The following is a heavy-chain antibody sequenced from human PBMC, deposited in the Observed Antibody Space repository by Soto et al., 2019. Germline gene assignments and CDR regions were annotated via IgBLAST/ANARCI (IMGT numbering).Heavy chain of an antibody. V-gene: IGHV4-31*03. CDR1: GGSISSGGYY. D-gene: IGHD3-9*01. CDR2: IYYSGST. CDR3: AREYYDILTGYKKFDY. J-gene: IGHJ4*02. Sequence: PSETLSLTCTVSGGSISSGGYYWSWIRQHPGKGLEWIGYIYYSGSTYYNPSLKSRVTISVDTSKNQFSLKLSSVTAADTAVYYCAREYYDILTGYKKFDYWGQGTLVTVSS.